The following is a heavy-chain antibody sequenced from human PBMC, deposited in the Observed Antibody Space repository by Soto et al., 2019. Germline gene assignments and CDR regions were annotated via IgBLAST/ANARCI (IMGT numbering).Heavy chain of an antibody. D-gene: IGHD5-18*01. CDR1: GYSFTSYW. V-gene: IGHV5-51*01. Sequence: PGESLKISCKGSGYSFTSYWIGWVRQMPGKGLEWMGIIYPGDSDTRYSPSFQGQVTISADKSISTAYLQWSSLKASDTAMYYCARPSKDTAMVRDYYYGMDVWGQGTTVTVSS. CDR2: IYPGDSDT. CDR3: ARPSKDTAMVRDYYYGMDV. J-gene: IGHJ6*02.